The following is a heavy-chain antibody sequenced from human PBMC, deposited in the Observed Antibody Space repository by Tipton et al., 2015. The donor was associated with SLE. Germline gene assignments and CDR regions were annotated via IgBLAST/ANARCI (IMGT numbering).Heavy chain of an antibody. CDR1: GGSISSGSYY. CDR3: ARGFYYDSSGYYQGAFDI. Sequence: TLSLTCTVSGGSISSGSYYWSWFRQPAGKGLEWIGYIYTGGSTNYNPSLKSRVTISVDTSKNQFSLKLSSVTAADTAVYFCARGFYYDSSGYYQGAFDIWGQGTMVTVSS. D-gene: IGHD3-22*01. J-gene: IGHJ3*02. V-gene: IGHV4-61*09. CDR2: IYTGGST.